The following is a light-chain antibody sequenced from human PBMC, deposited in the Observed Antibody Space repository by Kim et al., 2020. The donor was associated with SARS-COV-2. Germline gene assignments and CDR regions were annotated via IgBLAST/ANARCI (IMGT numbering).Light chain of an antibody. CDR3: NSRDSNDNVV. CDR1: SLRTYY. Sequence: SSELTQDPAVSVALGQTVRITCQGDSLRTYYVTWYQQKPGQAPMVVIYGKNNRPSGIPDRFSGSSSGNTASLTITGTQAGDEADYYCNSRDSNDNVVFGG. J-gene: IGLJ2*01. CDR2: GKN. V-gene: IGLV3-19*01.